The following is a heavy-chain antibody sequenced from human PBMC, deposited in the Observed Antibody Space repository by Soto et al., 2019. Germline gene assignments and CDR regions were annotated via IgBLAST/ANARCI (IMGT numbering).Heavy chain of an antibody. CDR2: IYHRGGT. V-gene: IGHV4-31*02. Sequence: QVQLQESGPGLVKPSETLSFTCNVSGGSISSGGYYWSWIRQLPGQGLEWLGYIYHRGGTYYNPALKRRITISVDTSKNQFSLKMTSVTAADTAVDFCARAPGRMMNALRYYYGLDVWGQGTTVNVSS. CDR3: ARAPGRMMNALRYYYGLDV. J-gene: IGHJ6*02. CDR1: GGSISSGGYY. D-gene: IGHD2-8*01.